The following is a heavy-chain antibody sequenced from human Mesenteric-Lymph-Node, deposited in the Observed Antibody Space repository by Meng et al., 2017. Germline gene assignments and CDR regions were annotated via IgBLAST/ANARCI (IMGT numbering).Heavy chain of an antibody. CDR3: ARYYYDSSGYYRGYFDY. Sequence: ASVKVSCKASGYTFISYYMHWVRQAPGQGLEWMGIINPSGGSTSYAQKFQGRVTMTRDTSTSTVYMELSSLRSEDTAVYYCARYYYDSSGYYRGYFDYWGQGTLVTVSS. CDR1: GYTFISYY. CDR2: INPSGGST. D-gene: IGHD3-22*01. V-gene: IGHV1-46*01. J-gene: IGHJ4*02.